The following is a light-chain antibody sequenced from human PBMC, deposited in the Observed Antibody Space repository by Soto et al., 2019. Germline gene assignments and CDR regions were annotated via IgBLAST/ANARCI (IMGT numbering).Light chain of an antibody. V-gene: IGKV3-11*01. CDR1: QSVSSY. CDR2: DAS. J-gene: IGKJ4*02. Sequence: EIVLTQSPATLSLSPGERATLSCRASQSVSSYLAWYQQKPGQAPRLLIYDASNRATGIRARFSGSGSGTDFTLTISSLEPEDFAVYYCQQRSNWPGFGGGTKVEIK. CDR3: QQRSNWPG.